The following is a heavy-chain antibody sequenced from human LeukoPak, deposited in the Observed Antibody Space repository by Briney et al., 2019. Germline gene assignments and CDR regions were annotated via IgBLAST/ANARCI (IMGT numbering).Heavy chain of an antibody. D-gene: IGHD3-22*01. CDR1: GGSISSYY. Sequence: SETLSLTCTVSGGSISSYYWSWIRQPPGKGLEWIGYIYYSGSTNYNPSLKSRVTISVDTSKNQFSLKLCSVTAADTAVYYCARHFRNTMIVVVIGAFDIWGQGTMVTVSS. J-gene: IGHJ3*02. CDR3: ARHFRNTMIVVVIGAFDI. V-gene: IGHV4-59*01. CDR2: IYYSGST.